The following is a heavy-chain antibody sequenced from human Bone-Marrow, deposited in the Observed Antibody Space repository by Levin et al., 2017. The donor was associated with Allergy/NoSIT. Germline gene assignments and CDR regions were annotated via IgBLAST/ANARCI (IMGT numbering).Heavy chain of an antibody. CDR1: GFSVSGNY. D-gene: IGHD5-12*01. V-gene: IGHV3-53*01. CDR3: ARDSPLSGFDYDFDY. J-gene: IGHJ4*01. Sequence: GESLKISCAASGFSVSGNYMNWVRQAPGKGLEWVAVVYSGGGTHYAASVKGRFTISRDSSKNTLYLQMNSLRAEDTALYYCARDSPLSGFDYDFDYWGQGTLVTVSS. CDR2: VYSGGGT.